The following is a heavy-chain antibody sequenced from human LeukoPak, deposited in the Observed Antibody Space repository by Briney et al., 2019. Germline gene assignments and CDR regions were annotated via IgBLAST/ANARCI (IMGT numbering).Heavy chain of an antibody. V-gene: IGHV4-59*12. CDR3: ATAGGHYFGSGSYYNYFDY. J-gene: IGHJ4*02. CDR2: IYYSGST. D-gene: IGHD3-10*01. CDR1: GGSISSYY. Sequence: SETLSLTCTVSGGSISSYYWSWLRQPPGKGLEWIGYIYYSGSTNYNPSLKSRVTISVDKSQNQFSLKLSAVTAADTAVYYCATAGGHYFGSGSYYNYFDYWGQGTLAAVSS.